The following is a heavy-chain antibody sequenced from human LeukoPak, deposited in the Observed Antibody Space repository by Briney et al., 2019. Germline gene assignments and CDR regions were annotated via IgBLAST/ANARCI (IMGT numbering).Heavy chain of an antibody. CDR3: ARRAGALYYYDTSGPFDH. CDR1: GFTFSNXX. Sequence: GGSXXLXCAASGFTFSNXXMXWVRXAPGKGXXXXXVXYTGGSTYYSDSVKGRFIISRDNSNNTLYLQMNSLRVDDTAVYFCARRAGALYYYDTSGPFDHWGRGTLVTVSS. V-gene: IGHV3-53*01. D-gene: IGHD3-22*01. CDR2: XYTGGST. J-gene: IGHJ4*02.